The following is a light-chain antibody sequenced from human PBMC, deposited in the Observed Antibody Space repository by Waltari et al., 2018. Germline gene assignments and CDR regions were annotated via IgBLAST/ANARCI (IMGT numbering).Light chain of an antibody. J-gene: IGLJ2*01. CDR2: HDN. CDR3: QTYDGTTIL. Sequence: SYELTQPRSLSVSTGQTAIITCPGEKLEKNYASWYQLRPGKYPVLFICHDNNLPSVIPELFSGSGSGTTATLTISGTQVGDEADYYCQTYDGTTILFGGGTKLTVL. V-gene: IGLV3-1*01. CDR1: KLEKNY.